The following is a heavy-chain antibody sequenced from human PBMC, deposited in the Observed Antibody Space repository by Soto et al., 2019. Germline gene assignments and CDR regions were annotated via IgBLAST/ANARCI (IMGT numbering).Heavy chain of an antibody. Sequence: SETLSLTCTVSGGSISSGSYYWSWIRQPAGKGLEWIGRIYTSGSTNYNPSLKSRVTMSVDTSKNQFSLKLSSVTAADTAVYYCARALVATQGYDYWGQGTLVTVSS. V-gene: IGHV4-61*02. J-gene: IGHJ4*02. D-gene: IGHD5-12*01. CDR3: ARALVATQGYDY. CDR1: GGSISSGSYY. CDR2: IYTSGST.